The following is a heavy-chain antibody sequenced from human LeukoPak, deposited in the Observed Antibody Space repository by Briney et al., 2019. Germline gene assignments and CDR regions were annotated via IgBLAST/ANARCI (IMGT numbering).Heavy chain of an antibody. CDR2: ISWNSGSI. D-gene: IGHD3-22*01. J-gene: IGHJ4*02. CDR3: AKADLPYDSSGFDY. CDR1: GFTFDDYA. Sequence: GRSLRLSCAASGFTFDDYAMHWVRQAPGKGLEWVSGISWNSGSIGYADSVEGRFTISRDNAKNSLYLQMNSLRAEDTALYYCAKADLPYDSSGFDYWGQGTLVTVSS. V-gene: IGHV3-9*01.